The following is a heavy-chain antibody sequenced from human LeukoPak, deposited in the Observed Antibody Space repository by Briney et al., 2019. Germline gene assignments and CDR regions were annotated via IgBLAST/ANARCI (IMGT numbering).Heavy chain of an antibody. J-gene: IGHJ4*02. CDR2: IWYDGSNK. CDR1: GFTFGSHG. CDR3: ARDRPMYSTSWYGNDY. V-gene: IGHV3-33*01. D-gene: IGHD6-13*01. Sequence: GGSLRLSCAASGFTFGSHGMHWVRQAPGKGLEWVAVIWYDGSNKYYGDSVKGRFTISRDNSKNTLYLQMNSLQAEDAAVYYCARDRPMYSTSWYGNDYWGQGTLVTVSS.